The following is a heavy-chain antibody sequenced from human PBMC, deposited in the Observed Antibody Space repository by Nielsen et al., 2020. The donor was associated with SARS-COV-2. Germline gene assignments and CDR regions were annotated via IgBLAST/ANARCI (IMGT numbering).Heavy chain of an antibody. CDR2: INHSGST. CDR1: GGSFSGYY. J-gene: IGHJ6*02. D-gene: IGHD3-16*01. V-gene: IGHV4-34*01. Sequence: SETLSLTCAVYGGSFSGYYWSWIRQPPGKGLEWIGEINHSGSTNYNPSLKSRVTISVDTSKNQFSLKLSSVTAADTAVYYCARDGGVDSVYGMDVWGQGTTVTVSS. CDR3: ARDGGVDSVYGMDV.